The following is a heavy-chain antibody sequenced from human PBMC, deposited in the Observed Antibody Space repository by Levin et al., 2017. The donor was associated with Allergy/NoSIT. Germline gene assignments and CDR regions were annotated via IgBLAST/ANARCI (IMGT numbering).Heavy chain of an antibody. D-gene: IGHD1-26*01. V-gene: IGHV3-9*01. Sequence: PGGSLRLSCAASGFTFDDYAMHWVRQAPGKGLEWVSGISWNSGSIGYADSVKGRFTISRDNAKNSLYLQMNSLRAEDTALYYCAKDIEDGDSGSYLGWGQGTLVTVSS. CDR1: GFTFDDYA. J-gene: IGHJ4*02. CDR3: AKDIEDGDSGSYLG. CDR2: ISWNSGSI.